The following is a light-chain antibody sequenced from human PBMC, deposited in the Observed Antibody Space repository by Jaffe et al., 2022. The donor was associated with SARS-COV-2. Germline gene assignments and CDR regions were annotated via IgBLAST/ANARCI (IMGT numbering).Light chain of an antibody. J-gene: IGLJ3*02. Sequence: QSALTQPASVSGSPGQSITISCTGTRSDVGGYNYVSWYQQHPGKAPKLIIYEVSDRPSGVSNRFSGSKSGNTASLTISGLQAEDEADYYCSSYTISTRWMFGGGTRLTVL. CDR2: EVS. V-gene: IGLV2-14*01. CDR3: SSYTISTRWM. CDR1: RSDVGGYNY.